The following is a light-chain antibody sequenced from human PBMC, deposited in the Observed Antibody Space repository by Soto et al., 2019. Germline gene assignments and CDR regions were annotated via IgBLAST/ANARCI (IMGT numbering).Light chain of an antibody. Sequence: QSALTQPPSASGSPGQSVTISCTGTSSDVGVYNYVSWYQQHPGKAPKLMIYEVSKRPSGVPDRFSGSKSGNTASLTVAGLQAEDEADYYRSSFAGNSNLVFGGGTKLTVL. CDR3: SSFAGNSNLV. CDR2: EVS. V-gene: IGLV2-8*01. CDR1: SSDVGVYNY. J-gene: IGLJ2*01.